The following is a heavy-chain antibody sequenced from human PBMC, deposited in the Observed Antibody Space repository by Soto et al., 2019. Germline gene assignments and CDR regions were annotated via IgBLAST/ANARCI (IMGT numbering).Heavy chain of an antibody. CDR1: GFTFSSYG. CDR2: ISYDGSNK. Sequence: QVQLVESGGGVVQPGRSLRLSCAASGFTFSSYGMHWVRQAPGKGLEWVAVISYDGSNKYYADSVKGRFTISRDNSKKTLYLQMNSLRAEDTAVYYCAKDPYSGSYYWGQGPLVTVSS. CDR3: AKDPYSGSYY. V-gene: IGHV3-30*18. D-gene: IGHD1-26*01. J-gene: IGHJ4*02.